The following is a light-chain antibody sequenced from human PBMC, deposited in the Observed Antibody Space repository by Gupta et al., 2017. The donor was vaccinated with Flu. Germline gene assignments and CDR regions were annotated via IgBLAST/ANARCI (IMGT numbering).Light chain of an antibody. CDR1: SSDVGAYNY. V-gene: IGLV2-11*01. CDR2: DVT. J-gene: IGLJ2*01. CDR3: CSYAGSYTVI. Sequence: QSAMPQPRSVSGSHGPSVTISCTGTSSDVGAYNYVSWYQQHPGKAPKLMIYDVTKRPSGVPDRFSGSKSGITASLTISELQAEEEADYYCCSYAGSYTVIFGGGTKLTVL.